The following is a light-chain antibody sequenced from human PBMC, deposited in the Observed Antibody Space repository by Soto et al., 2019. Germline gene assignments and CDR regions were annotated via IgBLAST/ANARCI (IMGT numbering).Light chain of an antibody. V-gene: IGLV2-14*01. CDR1: SSDVGGYNY. CDR2: DVR. CDR3: SSYTSSSTVI. Sequence: QSALTQPASVSGSPGQSITISCPGTSSDVGGYNYISWYQQHPGKAPKFIIYDVRNRPSGVSNRFSGSRSGNTASLTISGLQAEDEADYYCSSYTSSSTVIFGGGTKLTVL. J-gene: IGLJ2*01.